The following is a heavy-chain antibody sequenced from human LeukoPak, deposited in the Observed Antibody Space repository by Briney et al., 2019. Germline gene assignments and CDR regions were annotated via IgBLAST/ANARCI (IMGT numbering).Heavy chain of an antibody. J-gene: IGHJ4*02. V-gene: IGHV3-48*03. CDR2: ISSSGSTI. CDR3: ARDGCSGGSCRFDY. CDR1: GFTFSSYE. Sequence: GGSLRLSCAASGFTFSSYEMNWVRQAPGKGLEWVSYISSSGSTIYYADSVKGRFTISRDNAKNSLYLQMNSLRAEDTAVYYCARDGCSGGSCRFDYWGQGTLVTVSS. D-gene: IGHD2-15*01.